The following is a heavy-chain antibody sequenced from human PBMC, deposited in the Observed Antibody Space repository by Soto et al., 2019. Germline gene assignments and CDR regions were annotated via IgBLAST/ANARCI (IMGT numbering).Heavy chain of an antibody. CDR1: VFTFDDYS. Sequence: SXRLSCAASVFTFDDYSIHLFRQAPGKGLELVSGISWNSGSIGYADSVKGRFTISRDNAKNSLYMQMNSLRAEDTALYYCAKDIGGRSRWYTGSDFDIWGQGTMV. J-gene: IGHJ3*02. D-gene: IGHD6-13*01. V-gene: IGHV3-9*01. CDR2: ISWNSGSI. CDR3: AKDIGGRSRWYTGSDFDI.